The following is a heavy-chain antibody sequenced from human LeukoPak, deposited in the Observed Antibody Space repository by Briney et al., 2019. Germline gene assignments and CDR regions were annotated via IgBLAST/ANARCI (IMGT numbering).Heavy chain of an antibody. CDR3: ARVVATHFDY. CDR1: GFTFSSYW. V-gene: IGHV3-74*01. J-gene: IGHJ4*02. Sequence: GGSLRLSCAASGFTFSSYWMHWVRQAPGKGLVWVSRIKSDGSTTTYADSVKGRFTISRDNAKNTLYLQMNSLGAEDTAVYYCARVVATHFDYWGQGTLVTVSS. CDR2: IKSDGSTT. D-gene: IGHD5-12*01.